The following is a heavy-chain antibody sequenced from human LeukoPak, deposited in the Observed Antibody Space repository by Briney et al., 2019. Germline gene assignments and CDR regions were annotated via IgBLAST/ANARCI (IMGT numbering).Heavy chain of an antibody. V-gene: IGHV3-21*01. CDR3: ARGGVVVTAINNWFDP. CDR2: ISSSSSYI. J-gene: IGHJ5*02. CDR1: GFTFSSYS. D-gene: IGHD2-21*02. Sequence: GGSLRLSCAASGFTFSSYSMNWVRQAPGKGLEGVSSISSSSSYIYYADSVKGRFTISRDNAKNSLYLQMNSLRAEDTAVYYCARGGVVVTAINNWFDPWGQGTLVTVSS.